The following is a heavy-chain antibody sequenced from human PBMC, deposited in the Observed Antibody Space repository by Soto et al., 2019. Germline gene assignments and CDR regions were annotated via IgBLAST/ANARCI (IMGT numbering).Heavy chain of an antibody. J-gene: IGHJ3*02. Sequence: GGSLRLSCATSGFSFNNYAMSWVRQAPGQGLEWVSGITGSGSRSDHADPVKGRFAISRDYYKNTLYLQMNSLRAEDTAVYYCARIISSKMADAFDIWRQRTMFTVSS. D-gene: IGHD3-10*01. CDR2: ITGSGSRS. CDR3: ARIISSKMADAFDI. V-gene: IGHV3-23*01. CDR1: GFSFNNYA.